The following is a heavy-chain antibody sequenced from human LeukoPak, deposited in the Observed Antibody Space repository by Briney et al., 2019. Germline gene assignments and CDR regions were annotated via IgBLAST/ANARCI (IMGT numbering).Heavy chain of an antibody. CDR1: GFTFSSYG. D-gene: IGHD4-17*01. V-gene: IGHV3-30*18. J-gene: IGHJ5*02. CDR2: VSYDGTNK. Sequence: PGRSQRLSCAASGFTFSSYGMHWVRQAPGKGLEWVAVVSYDGTNKYYADSMKGRFSISRDNSKNTLYLQMNSLRADDTAVYYCAKGARGDTVTSIVGLNWFDPWGQGTLVTVSS. CDR3: AKGARGDTVTSIVGLNWFDP.